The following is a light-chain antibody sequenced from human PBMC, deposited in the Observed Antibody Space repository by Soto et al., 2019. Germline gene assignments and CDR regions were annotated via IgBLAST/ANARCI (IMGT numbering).Light chain of an antibody. CDR2: EGS. CDR3: CSYAGSSTFVV. Sequence: QSVLTQPASVSGSPGQSITISCTGTSSDVGSYNLVSWYQQHPGKAPKLMIYEGSKRPSGVSNRFSGSKSSNTASLTISGLQAEDEADYYCCSYAGSSTFVVFGRGTKVTVL. CDR1: SSDVGSYNL. J-gene: IGLJ2*01. V-gene: IGLV2-23*01.